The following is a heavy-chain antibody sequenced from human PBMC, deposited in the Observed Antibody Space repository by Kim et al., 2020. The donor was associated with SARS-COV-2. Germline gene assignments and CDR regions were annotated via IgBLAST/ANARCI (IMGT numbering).Heavy chain of an antibody. CDR3: AREKEQQLVLGAFDI. D-gene: IGHD6-13*01. J-gene: IGHJ3*02. Sequence: VAVKSRITINPDTSKNQLSRQLNSVTPEDTAVYYCAREKEQQLVLGAFDIWGQGTMVTVSS. V-gene: IGHV6-1*01.